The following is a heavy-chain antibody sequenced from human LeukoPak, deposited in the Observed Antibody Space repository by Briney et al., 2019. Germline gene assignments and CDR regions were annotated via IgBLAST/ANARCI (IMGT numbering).Heavy chain of an antibody. CDR1: GGSFSGYY. V-gene: IGHV4-34*01. CDR2: IYHSGST. CDR3: AREGSITIFGVVSYLDP. D-gene: IGHD3-3*01. Sequence: NPSETLSLTCAVYGGSFSGYYWSWIRQPPGKGLEWIGSIYHSGSTYYNPSLKSRVTISVDTSKNQFSLKLSSVTAADTAVYYCAREGSITIFGVVSYLDPWGQGTLVTVSS. J-gene: IGHJ5*02.